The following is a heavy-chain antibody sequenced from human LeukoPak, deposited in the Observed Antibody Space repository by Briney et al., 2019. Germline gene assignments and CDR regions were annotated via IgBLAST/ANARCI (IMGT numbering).Heavy chain of an antibody. CDR2: IYYSGST. J-gene: IGHJ4*02. CDR1: GGSISSSSYY. V-gene: IGHV4-39*07. Sequence: SETLSLTCTVSGGSISSSSYYWGWIRQPPGKGLEWIGSIYYSGSTYYNPSLKSRVTISVDKSKNQFSLKLSSVTAADTAVYYCARRIAVAGTHDYWGQGTLVTVSS. D-gene: IGHD6-19*01. CDR3: ARRIAVAGTHDY.